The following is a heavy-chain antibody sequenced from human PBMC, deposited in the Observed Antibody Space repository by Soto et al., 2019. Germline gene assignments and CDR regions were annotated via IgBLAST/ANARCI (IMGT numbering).Heavy chain of an antibody. Sequence: EVQLVESGGDLVQPGGSLSLSCAASGFPFTSYWMHWVRQSPGKGLVWVSRINPDGSRTSYADSVKGRFTISRDNAKNTLYLQMNSLGADDTAVYYCARVAVTTYYFDYWGHGTLVTVSS. CDR3: ARVAVTTYYFDY. CDR2: INPDGSRT. CDR1: GFPFTSYW. J-gene: IGHJ4*01. V-gene: IGHV3-74*01. D-gene: IGHD4-17*01.